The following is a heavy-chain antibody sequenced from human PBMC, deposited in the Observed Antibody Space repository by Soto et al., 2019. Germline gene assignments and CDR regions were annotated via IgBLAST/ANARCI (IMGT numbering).Heavy chain of an antibody. V-gene: IGHV4-30-4*01. CDR1: DGSISSGDYY. CDR2: IYYSGST. CDR3: ARGSYYYDSSGYYNY. J-gene: IGHJ4*02. Sequence: SETLSLTCTVSDGSISSGDYYCSWIRQPPGKGLEWIGYIYYSGSTYYNPSLKSRVTISVDTSKNQFSLKLSSVTAADTAVYYCARGSYYYDSSGYYNYWGQGTLVTSPQ. D-gene: IGHD3-22*01.